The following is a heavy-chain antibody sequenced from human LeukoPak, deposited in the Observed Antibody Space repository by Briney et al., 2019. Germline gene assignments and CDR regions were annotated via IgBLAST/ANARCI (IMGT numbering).Heavy chain of an antibody. J-gene: IGHJ6*03. V-gene: IGHV3-48*01. CDR3: ARVDPTTGYYYYMDV. CDR2: ISSSSRTI. CDR1: GFTFSRHI. D-gene: IGHD4-17*01. Sequence: SGGPLRLSCAPSGFTFSRHIVIWVRQALGQALARDSYISSSSRTIYYVDSMKALFNISRDNAKNTLSLKMNSLRADDTAVYYCARVDPTTGYYYYMDVWGKGTTVTVS.